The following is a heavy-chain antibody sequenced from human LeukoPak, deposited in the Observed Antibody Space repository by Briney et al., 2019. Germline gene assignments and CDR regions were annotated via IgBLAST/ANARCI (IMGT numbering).Heavy chain of an antibody. Sequence: GGSLPQTCAASGFTFLSYVFHWVRQAPGKGLEWVAVIWYDGSNKYYADSVKGRFTISRDNSKNTLYLQMNSLRAEDTAVYYCASALYSSRIADDAFDIWGQATMVTVSS. D-gene: IGHD6-13*01. CDR1: GFTFLSYV. V-gene: IGHV3-33*01. CDR2: IWYDGSNK. CDR3: ASALYSSRIADDAFDI. J-gene: IGHJ3*02.